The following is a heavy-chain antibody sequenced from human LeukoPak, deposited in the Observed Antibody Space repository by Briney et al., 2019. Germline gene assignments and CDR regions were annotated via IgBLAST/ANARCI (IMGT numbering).Heavy chain of an antibody. D-gene: IGHD2-2*01. Sequence: GGSLRLSCAASGFIFSDYYMSWIRQTPGKGLEWISYISYTYSDIYYADSVRGRFTISRDNAKNSLYLQMNSLRAEDTAVYYCARVKSVPAARDSSLGIDYWGQGTLVTVSS. V-gene: IGHV3-11*04. CDR3: ARVKSVPAARDSSLGIDY. CDR1: GFIFSDYY. CDR2: ISYTYSDI. J-gene: IGHJ4*02.